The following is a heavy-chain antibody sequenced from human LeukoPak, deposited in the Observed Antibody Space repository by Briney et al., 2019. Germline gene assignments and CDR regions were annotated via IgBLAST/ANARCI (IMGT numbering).Heavy chain of an antibody. D-gene: IGHD3-9*01. V-gene: IGHV1-46*01. Sequence: ASVKVSCKASGCIFTSYYIHWVRQAPGQGLEWMGIINSSGGNTRYAQKFQGRVTMTRDTSTSTVYMELSSLRSEDTAVYYCARSNYDVLTGYYSGYYYGMDVWGQGTTVTVSS. CDR3: ARSNYDVLTGYYSGYYYGMDV. CDR2: INSSGGNT. J-gene: IGHJ6*02. CDR1: GCIFTSYY.